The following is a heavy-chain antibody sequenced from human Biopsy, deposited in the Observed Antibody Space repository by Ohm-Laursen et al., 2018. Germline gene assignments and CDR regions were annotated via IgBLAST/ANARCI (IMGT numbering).Heavy chain of an antibody. CDR1: GFNFSTYG. Sequence: GSLRLSCAASGFNFSTYGMSWVRQVAGKGLEWVSGTSISGTFTHYADSVRGRFTMSRDNSKNTLYLQMNSLKAEDTAVYYCAKDQLGSTWSNDDFDMWGQGTVVTVSS. D-gene: IGHD6-13*01. CDR2: TSISGTFT. J-gene: IGHJ3*02. CDR3: AKDQLGSTWSNDDFDM. V-gene: IGHV3-23*05.